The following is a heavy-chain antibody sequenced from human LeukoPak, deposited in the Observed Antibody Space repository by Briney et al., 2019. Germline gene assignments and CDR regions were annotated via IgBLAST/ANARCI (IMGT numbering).Heavy chain of an antibody. V-gene: IGHV4-34*01. J-gene: IGHJ5*02. Sequence: PSETLSLTCAVYGGSFSGYYWSWIRQPPGKGLEWIGEINHSGSTNYNPSLKSRVTITVDTSKNQFSLKLSSVTAADTAVYYCARGRWLVRWFDPWGQGTLVTVSS. CDR1: GGSFSGYY. CDR2: INHSGST. D-gene: IGHD5-24*01. CDR3: ARGRWLVRWFDP.